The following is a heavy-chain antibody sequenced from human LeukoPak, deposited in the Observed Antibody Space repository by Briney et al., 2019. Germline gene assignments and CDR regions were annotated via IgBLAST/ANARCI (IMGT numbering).Heavy chain of an antibody. CDR2: ISYDSNYR. V-gene: IGHV3-30*01. J-gene: IGHJ4*02. CDR1: GFTFSHYP. Sequence: GGSLRLSCAASGFTFSHYPTHWVRQAPDKGLEWLAVISYDSNYRYYADSVKGRFTISRGNSNNTLYLQIDSLRPEDTAMYFCARDRRYYFDYWGQGTLVTVSS. CDR3: ARDRRYYFDY.